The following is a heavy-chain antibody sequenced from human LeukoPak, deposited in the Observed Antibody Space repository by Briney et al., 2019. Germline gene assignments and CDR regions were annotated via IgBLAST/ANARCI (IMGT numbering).Heavy chain of an antibody. Sequence: SETLSLTCAVYGGSFSGYYWSWIRQPPGKGLEWIGEINHSGSTNYNPSLKSRVTISVDTSKNQFSLKLSSVTAAGTAVYYCARGGLASYYFYYMDVWGKGTTVTVSS. CDR2: INHSGST. D-gene: IGHD3-3*02. CDR3: ARGGLASYYFYYMDV. CDR1: GGSFSGYY. J-gene: IGHJ6*03. V-gene: IGHV4-34*01.